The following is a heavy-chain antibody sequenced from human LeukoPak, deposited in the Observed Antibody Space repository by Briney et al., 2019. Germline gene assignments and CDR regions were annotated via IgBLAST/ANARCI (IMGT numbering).Heavy chain of an antibody. J-gene: IGHJ1*01. V-gene: IGHV4-34*01. D-gene: IGHD3-9*01. CDR1: GGSISSYY. Sequence: PSETLSLTCTVSGGSISSYYWSWIRQPPGKGLEWIGEINHSGSTNYNPSLKGRVTISVDTSKNQFSLKLSSVTAADTAVYYCARKRYSIAPYGYFQHWGQGTLVTVSS. CDR3: ARKRYSIAPYGYFQH. CDR2: INHSGST.